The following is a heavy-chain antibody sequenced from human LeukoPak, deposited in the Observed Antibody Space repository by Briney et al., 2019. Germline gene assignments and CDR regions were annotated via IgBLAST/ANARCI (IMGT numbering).Heavy chain of an antibody. V-gene: IGHV4-59*08. J-gene: IGHJ6*02. D-gene: IGHD2-15*01. CDR3: ARHVHCSGGSCYRYGLDV. CDR1: GGSVSSFH. CDR2: NHNTGST. Sequence: SETLSLTCTVSGGSVSSFHWSWVRQPPGRGLGWIGFNHNTGSTNYNPSLNSRVTISVDTSKNQFSLRLSSVTAADTAVYYCARHVHCSGGSCYRYGLDVWGQGTTVTVSS.